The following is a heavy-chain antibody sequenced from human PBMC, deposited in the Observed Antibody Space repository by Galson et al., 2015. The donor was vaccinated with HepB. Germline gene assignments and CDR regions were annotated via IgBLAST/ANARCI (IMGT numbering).Heavy chain of an antibody. CDR1: GFTFSDHY. D-gene: IGHD1-1*01. CDR3: TRSSTTRDFDY. Sequence: SLRLSCAVSGFTFSDHYMDWVRQAPGKGLEWVGRTRNRDNSYSTEYAASVKGRFTVSRDDSQNSLYLQMNSLTTEDTAVYFCTRSSTTRDFDYWGQRTLVTVSS. CDR2: TRNRDNSYST. J-gene: IGHJ4*02. V-gene: IGHV3-72*01.